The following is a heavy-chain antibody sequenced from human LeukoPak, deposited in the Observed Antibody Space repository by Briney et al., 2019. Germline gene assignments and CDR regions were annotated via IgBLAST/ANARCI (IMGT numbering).Heavy chain of an antibody. CDR3: ARVRRYSYGYVGDPYYFDY. Sequence: SETLSLTCAVYGGFFSGYYWGWIRQPPGKGLEWIGSIYYSGSTYYNPSLKSRVTISVDTSKNQFSLKLSSVPAADTAVYYCARVRRYSYGYVGDPYYFDYWGQGTLVTVSS. V-gene: IGHV4-34*01. CDR2: IYYSGST. J-gene: IGHJ4*02. D-gene: IGHD5-18*01. CDR1: GGFFSGYY.